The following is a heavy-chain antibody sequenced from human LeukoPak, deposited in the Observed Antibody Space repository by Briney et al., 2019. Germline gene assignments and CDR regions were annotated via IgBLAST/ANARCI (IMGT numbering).Heavy chain of an antibody. CDR2: INPNSGGT. J-gene: IGHJ4*02. D-gene: IGHD2-2*01. CDR3: ARVGGYCSSTSCYSYYFDY. Sequence: ASVKVSCKASGYTFTGYYMHWVRQAPGQGLEWMGSINPNSGGTNYAQKFQGRVTMTRDTSISTAYMGLSRLRSDDTAVYYCARVGGYCSSTSCYSYYFDYWGQGTLVTVSS. CDR1: GYTFTGYY. V-gene: IGHV1-2*02.